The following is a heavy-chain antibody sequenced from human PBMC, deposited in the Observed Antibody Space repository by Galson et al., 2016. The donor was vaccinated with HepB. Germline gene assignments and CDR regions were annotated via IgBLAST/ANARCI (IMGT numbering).Heavy chain of an antibody. D-gene: IGHD2-2*01. CDR1: GFNFRPYD. J-gene: IGHJ4*02. Sequence: SLRLSCAASGFNFRPYDMHWVRQAPGKGLEWVTSVSYDGETKLYADSVKGRFSISRDNSKNTVSLQMSGLRGEDSALYYCVKQGPAALHSHFDFWGQGTLVTVSS. V-gene: IGHV3-30*03. CDR2: VSYDGETK. CDR3: VKQGPAALHSHFDF.